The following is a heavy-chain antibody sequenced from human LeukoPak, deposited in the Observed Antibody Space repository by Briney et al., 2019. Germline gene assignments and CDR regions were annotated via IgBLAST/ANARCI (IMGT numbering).Heavy chain of an antibody. J-gene: IGHJ4*02. CDR2: IYTSGST. CDR1: GGSISSGSYY. CDR3: ARVTSGGYLDS. V-gene: IGHV4-61*02. Sequence: SETLSLTCTVSGGSISSGSYYWSWIRQPAGKGLEWIGRIYTSGSTNYNPSLKSRVSISVDTSKNQFSLKLNSVTTADTAVYYCARVTSGGYLDSWGQGTLVTVSS. D-gene: IGHD3-22*01.